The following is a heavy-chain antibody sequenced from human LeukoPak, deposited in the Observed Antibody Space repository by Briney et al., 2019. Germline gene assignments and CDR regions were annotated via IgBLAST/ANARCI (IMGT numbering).Heavy chain of an antibody. Sequence: GGSLRLSCAASGFTFSSYAMHWVRQAPGKGLEWVAVISYDGSNKYYADSVKGRFTISRDNSKNTLYLQMNSLRAEDTAVYYCARGPERTGVRTRYYYDMDVWGQGTTVTVSS. CDR2: ISYDGSNK. D-gene: IGHD2-8*01. CDR1: GFTFSSYA. CDR3: ARGPERTGVRTRYYYDMDV. J-gene: IGHJ6*02. V-gene: IGHV3-30-3*01.